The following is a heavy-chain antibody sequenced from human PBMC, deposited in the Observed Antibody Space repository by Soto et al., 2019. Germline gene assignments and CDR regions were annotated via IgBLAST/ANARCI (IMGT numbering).Heavy chain of an antibody. V-gene: IGHV1-69*13. Sequence: SVKVSCKSSGGTFSSYAISWVRQAPGQGLQWMGGIIPIFGTTNYAQKFQGRVTITADESTSTVYMELSSLRSEDTAVYYCARVTDSNFLYWGQGALVTVSS. CDR2: IIPIFGTT. J-gene: IGHJ4*02. CDR1: GGTFSSYA. D-gene: IGHD4-4*01. CDR3: ARVTDSNFLY.